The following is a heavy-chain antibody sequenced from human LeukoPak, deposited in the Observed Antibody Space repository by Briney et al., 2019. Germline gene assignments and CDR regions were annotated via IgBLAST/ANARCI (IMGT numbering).Heavy chain of an antibody. J-gene: IGHJ4*02. V-gene: IGHV1-2*02. CDR1: GYTFPANY. CDR3: ARVQVSDDNWGFFDY. D-gene: IGHD1-1*01. CDR2: INPNSGGS. Sequence: ASVKVSCRASGYTFPANYMHWVRQAPGQGLEWMGWINPNSGGSNCAQKFQGRVTMTRETSISTAYMELSRLSSDDTAVYYCARVQVSDDNWGFFDYWGQGTLVTVSS.